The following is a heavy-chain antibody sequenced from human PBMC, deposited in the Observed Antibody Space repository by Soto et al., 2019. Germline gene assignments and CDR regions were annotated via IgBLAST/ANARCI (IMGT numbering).Heavy chain of an antibody. D-gene: IGHD1-26*01. CDR2: IYYSGST. CDR3: ATQEVGGSYVYTFDP. CDR1: GGSITSSSYY. J-gene: IGHJ5*02. V-gene: IGHV4-39*01. Sequence: QLHLRESGPGLVKPSETLSLTCTVSGGSITSSSYYWGWIRQPPGKGLEWIGSIYYSGSTYYNPSLMXRXTXXVDTSKNQSSLMLSSVTAADTAVYYCATQEVGGSYVYTFDPWGQGTLVTVSS.